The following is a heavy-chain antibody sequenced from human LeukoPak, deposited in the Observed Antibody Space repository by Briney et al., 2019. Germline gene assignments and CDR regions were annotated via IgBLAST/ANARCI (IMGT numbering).Heavy chain of an antibody. D-gene: IGHD2-2*01. J-gene: IGHJ3*02. V-gene: IGHV3-30*04. CDR2: ISYDGSNK. CDR3: ARGLRYCTSTSCYGAFDM. Sequence: GGSLRLSCAASGFTFSTYAMHWVRQAPGKGLEWVALISYDGSNKNYADSVKGRFTISRDNSKSTLFLQMNRLRAEDTAVYYCARGLRYCTSTSCYGAFDMWGQGTMVTVSS. CDR1: GFTFSTYA.